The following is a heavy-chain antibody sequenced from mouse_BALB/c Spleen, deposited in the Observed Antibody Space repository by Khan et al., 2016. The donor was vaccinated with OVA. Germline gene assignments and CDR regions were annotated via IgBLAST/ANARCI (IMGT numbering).Heavy chain of an antibody. Sequence: EVQRVESGGGLVQPGGSRKLSCVASGFTFSSFGMHWVRQAPEKGLEWVAYISGDSSTIYYTDTVKGRFTISRDNPKNTLFLQMTRLRSEDMAMYYCARSYFYGYYFDQWGQGTTLTVSS. V-gene: IGHV5-17*02. CDR3: ARSYFYGYYFDQ. J-gene: IGHJ2*01. D-gene: IGHD1-1*01. CDR1: GFTFSSFG. CDR2: ISGDSSTI.